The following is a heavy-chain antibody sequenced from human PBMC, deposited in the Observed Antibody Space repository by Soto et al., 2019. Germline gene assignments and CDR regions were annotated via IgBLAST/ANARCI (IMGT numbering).Heavy chain of an antibody. CDR2: ISAYNGNT. CDR1: GYTFTSYV. D-gene: IGHD3-3*01. CDR3: ARGYYDFWSGPKAQAY. J-gene: IGHJ4*02. Sequence: GASVKVSCKASGYTFTSYVISWVRQAPGQGLEWMGWISAYNGNTNYAQKLQGRVTMTTDTSTSTAYMELRSLRSDDTAVCYCARGYYDFWSGPKAQAYWGQGTLVTGSS. V-gene: IGHV1-18*01.